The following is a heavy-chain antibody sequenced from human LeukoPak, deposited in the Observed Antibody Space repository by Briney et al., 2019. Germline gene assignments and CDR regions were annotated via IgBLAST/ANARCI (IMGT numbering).Heavy chain of an antibody. J-gene: IGHJ4*02. CDR2: INPKCGCT. CDR3: ARATAENDY. D-gene: IGHD1-14*01. V-gene: IGHV1-2*02. CDR1: GYTFTGYY. Sequence: ASVKVSCKASGYTFTGYYMYWVRRAPGQGPQWMGWINPKCGCTNYLQKFQGRVSMTRDTCISTAYMELSRLRSDDTTVYYCARATAENDYWGQGTLVTVSS.